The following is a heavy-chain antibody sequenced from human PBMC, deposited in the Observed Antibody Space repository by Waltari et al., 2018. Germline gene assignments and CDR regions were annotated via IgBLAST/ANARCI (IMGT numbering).Heavy chain of an antibody. CDR2: IYYSGST. Sequence: QVQLQESGPGLVKPSETLSLTCTVSGGSISSYYWSWIRQPPGKGLEWIGYIYYSGSTNYNPSLKSRVTISVDTSKNQFSLKLSSVTAADTAVYYCAGQLGKFDYWGQGTLVTVSS. CDR1: GGSISSYY. V-gene: IGHV4-59*01. J-gene: IGHJ4*02. D-gene: IGHD1-26*01. CDR3: AGQLGKFDY.